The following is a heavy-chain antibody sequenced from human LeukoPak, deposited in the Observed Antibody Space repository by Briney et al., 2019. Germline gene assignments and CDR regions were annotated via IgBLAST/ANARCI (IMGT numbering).Heavy chain of an antibody. V-gene: IGHV5-51*01. CDR2: IYPGDSDT. CDR3: ARPPDRYCSGGSCYFSDY. D-gene: IGHD2-15*01. Sequence: GESLKISCKGFGYSFTSYWIGWVRQMPGKGLAWMGIIYPGDSDTRYSPSFQGQVTISADKSISTAYLQWSSLKASDTAMYYCARPPDRYCSGGSCYFSDYWGQGTLVTVSS. CDR1: GYSFTSYW. J-gene: IGHJ4*02.